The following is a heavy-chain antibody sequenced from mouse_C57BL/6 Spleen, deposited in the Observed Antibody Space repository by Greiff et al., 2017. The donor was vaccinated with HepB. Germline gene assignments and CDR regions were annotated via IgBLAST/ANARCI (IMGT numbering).Heavy chain of an antibody. CDR3: TREHYYGSSYVRFAY. D-gene: IGHD1-1*01. J-gene: IGHJ3*01. Sequence: QVQLQQSGAELVRPGASVTLSCKASGYTFTDYEMHWVKQTPVHGLEWIGAIDPETGGTAYNQKFKGKAILTADKSSSTAYMELCSLTSEDSAVYYCTREHYYGSSYVRFAYWGQGTLVTVSA. CDR1: GYTFTDYE. V-gene: IGHV1-15*01. CDR2: IDPETGGT.